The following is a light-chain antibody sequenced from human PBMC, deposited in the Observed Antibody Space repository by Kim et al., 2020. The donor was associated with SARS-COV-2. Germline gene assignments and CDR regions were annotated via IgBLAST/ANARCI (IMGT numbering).Light chain of an antibody. CDR2: GSS. CDR3: QQYDNWAGT. V-gene: IGKV3-15*01. Sequence: MSPGERATRSCSASHSVRKNLVWYQQKPGQVPRLLIYGSSTRATSIPARFSGSGSGTDFTLTISSLQPEDFAIYYCQQYDNWAGTFGQGTKVDIK. J-gene: IGKJ1*01. CDR1: HSVRKN.